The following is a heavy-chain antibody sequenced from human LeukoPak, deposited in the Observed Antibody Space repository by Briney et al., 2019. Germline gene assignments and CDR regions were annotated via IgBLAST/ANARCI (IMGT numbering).Heavy chain of an antibody. J-gene: IGHJ6*03. Sequence: GGSLLLSCAASGFTCSDYYMSWIRQAPGEGVEWVSYISSSGSTIYYADSVKGRFTISRDNAKNSLDLQMNSRRAEATAVYYCTGAMTGSLPYYYYMDVWGKGTTVTVSS. D-gene: IGHD3-9*01. CDR3: TGAMTGSLPYYYYMDV. CDR2: ISSSGSTI. CDR1: GFTCSDYY. V-gene: IGHV3-11*01.